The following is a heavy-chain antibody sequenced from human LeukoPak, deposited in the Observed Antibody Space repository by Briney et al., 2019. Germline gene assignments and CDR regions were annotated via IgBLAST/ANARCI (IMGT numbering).Heavy chain of an antibody. CDR2: ISYSGST. V-gene: IGHV4-39*01. J-gene: IGHJ5*02. D-gene: IGHD2-21*01. CDR3: ASQSLSIAIDP. CDR1: GGSISSSSFY. Sequence: SETLSLTCTVSGGSISSSSFYWGWIRQPPGKGLEWIGSISYSGSTYYNPSLKSRVTISVDTSKNQFSLKLSSVTAADTAVYYCASQSLSIAIDPWGQGTLVTVSS.